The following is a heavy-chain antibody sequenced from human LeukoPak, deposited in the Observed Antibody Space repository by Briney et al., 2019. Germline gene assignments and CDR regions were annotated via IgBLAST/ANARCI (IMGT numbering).Heavy chain of an antibody. CDR2: IYYSGST. CDR3: ARDSIDENRGVTCYFDY. Sequence: KSSETLSLTCTVSGGSISSSSYYWGWIRQPPGKGLEWIGSIYYSGSTYYNPSLKSRVAISVDTSKNQFSLKLSSVTAADTAVYYCARDSIDENRGVTCYFDYWGQGTLVTVSS. CDR1: GGSISSSSYY. J-gene: IGHJ4*02. V-gene: IGHV4-39*07. D-gene: IGHD3-10*01.